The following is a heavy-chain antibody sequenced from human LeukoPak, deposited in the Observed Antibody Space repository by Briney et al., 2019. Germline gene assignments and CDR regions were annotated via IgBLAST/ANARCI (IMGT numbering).Heavy chain of an antibody. Sequence: GASVKVSCKASGGTFSSYTISWVRQAPGQGLEWMGWIIPILGIANYAQKFQGRVTITADKSTSTAYMELSSLRSEDTAVYYCARAGSSSSDYYYGMDVWGQGTTVTVSS. J-gene: IGHJ6*02. CDR2: IIPILGIA. CDR3: ARAGSSSSDYYYGMDV. V-gene: IGHV1-69*10. D-gene: IGHD6-6*01. CDR1: GGTFSSYT.